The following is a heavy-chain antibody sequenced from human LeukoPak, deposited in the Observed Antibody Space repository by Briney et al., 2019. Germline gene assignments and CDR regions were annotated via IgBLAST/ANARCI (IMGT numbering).Heavy chain of an antibody. CDR3: ARVSSGSYFGYYYYYMDV. V-gene: IGHV3-74*01. D-gene: IGHD1-26*01. Sequence: GGSLILSCAASGFTFSNYWMHWVRQAPGKGLVWVSRINSDGSSTSYADSVKGRFTISRGNAKNTLYLQMNSLRAEDTAVYYCARVSSGSYFGYYYYYMDVWGKGTTVTVSS. CDR2: INSDGSST. J-gene: IGHJ6*03. CDR1: GFTFSNYW.